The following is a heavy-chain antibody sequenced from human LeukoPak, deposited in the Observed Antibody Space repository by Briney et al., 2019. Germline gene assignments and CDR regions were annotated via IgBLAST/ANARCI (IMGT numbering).Heavy chain of an antibody. J-gene: IGHJ4*02. V-gene: IGHV3-74*01. CDR1: GFTFSNYW. CDR3: ARASTPGGPFDY. CDR2: ITSDVSST. D-gene: IGHD4-23*01. Sequence: PGGSLRLSCAASGFTFSNYWMHWVRQAPGKGLVWVSRITSDVSSTNYADSVKGRFTISRDNAKNTLYLQMNSLRAEDTAVYYCARASTPGGPFDYWGQGTLVTVSS.